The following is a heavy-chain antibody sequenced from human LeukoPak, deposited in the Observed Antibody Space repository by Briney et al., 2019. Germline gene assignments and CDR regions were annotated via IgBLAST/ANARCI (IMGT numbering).Heavy chain of an antibody. Sequence: ASVKVSCKASGGTFSSYASSWVRQAPGQGPEWMGGIIPIFGTANYAQKFQGRVTITADESTSTAYMELSSLRSEDTAVYYCAREGAHIQAIDYWGQGTLVTVSS. CDR1: GGTFSSYA. V-gene: IGHV1-69*01. D-gene: IGHD2-21*01. CDR2: IIPIFGTA. CDR3: AREGAHIQAIDY. J-gene: IGHJ4*02.